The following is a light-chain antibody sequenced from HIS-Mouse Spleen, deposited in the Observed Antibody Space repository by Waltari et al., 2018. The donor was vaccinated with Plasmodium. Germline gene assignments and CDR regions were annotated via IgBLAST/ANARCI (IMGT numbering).Light chain of an antibody. CDR1: QSVSSN. CDR3: RQYNNWPPGSWT. CDR2: GAS. Sequence: EIVMTQSPATLSVSPGERATLSCRARQSVSSNLAWYQQKPGQAPRLLCYGASIRATGIPARFSGSGSEAEFTLTISVLQSEDFAVYYCRQYNNWPPGSWTFGQVTKLEIK. V-gene: IGKV3D-15*03. J-gene: IGKJ2*02.